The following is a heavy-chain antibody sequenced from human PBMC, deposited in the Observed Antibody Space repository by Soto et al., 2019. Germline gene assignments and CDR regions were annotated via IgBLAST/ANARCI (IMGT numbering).Heavy chain of an antibody. D-gene: IGHD6-19*01. V-gene: IGHV1-18*01. J-gene: IGHJ4*02. CDR2: INAYNGNT. CDR3: ARDPVAGTAFDY. CDR1: GYTFTTYG. Sequence: QVQLVQSGAEVKKPGASVKVSCKASGYTFTTYGISWVRQAPGQGLEWMGWINAYNGNTNYAQKLQGRVTMPTDKSTRTAYMELRSLRSDDTAVYYCARDPVAGTAFDYWGQGTLVTVSS.